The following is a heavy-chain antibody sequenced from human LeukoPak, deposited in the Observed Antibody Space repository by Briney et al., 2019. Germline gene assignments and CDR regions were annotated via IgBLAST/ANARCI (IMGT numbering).Heavy chain of an antibody. CDR3: AREVYSSWHYYYGMDV. V-gene: IGHV1-18*01. D-gene: IGHD6-6*01. Sequence: GASVNVSCKASGYTFTSYGISWVRQAPGQGLEWMGWISAYNGNTNYAQKLQGRVTMTTDTSTSTAYMELRSLRSDDTAVYYCAREVYSSWHYYYGMDVWGQGTTVTVSS. CDR1: GYTFTSYG. CDR2: ISAYNGNT. J-gene: IGHJ6*02.